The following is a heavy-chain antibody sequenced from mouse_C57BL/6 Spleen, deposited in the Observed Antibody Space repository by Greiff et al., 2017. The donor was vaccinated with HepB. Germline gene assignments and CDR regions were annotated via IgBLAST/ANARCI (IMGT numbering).Heavy chain of an antibody. J-gene: IGHJ3*01. V-gene: IGHV5-4*01. Sequence: EVKLVQSGAGLVKPGASLKLSCAASGFTFSSYCMPWVRQTPEKGLEWVGRISHGGSYTYYPDNVKGRVTITGDKAKNTRYLQLSILTSEDTALYCCGRDGERFSWFAYWGQGTPVTVSA. CDR3: GRDGERFSWFAY. CDR2: ISHGGSYT. CDR1: GFTFSSYC.